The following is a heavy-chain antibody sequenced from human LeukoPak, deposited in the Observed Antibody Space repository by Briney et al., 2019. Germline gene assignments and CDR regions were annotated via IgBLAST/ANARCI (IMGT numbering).Heavy chain of an antibody. J-gene: IGHJ4*02. V-gene: IGHV4-61*01. CDR2: IYYSGST. D-gene: IGHD1-26*01. CDR3: ARGGSYKDY. Sequence: PSETLSLTCTVSGGSISSGSYYWSWIRQPPGKGLEWIGYIYYSGSTNYNPSLKSRVTISVDTSKNQFSLKLSSVTAADTAVYYCARGGSYKDYWGQGTLVTVSS. CDR1: GGSISSGSYY.